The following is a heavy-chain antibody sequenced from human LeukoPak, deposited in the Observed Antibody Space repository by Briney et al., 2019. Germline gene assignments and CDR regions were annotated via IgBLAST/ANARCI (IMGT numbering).Heavy chain of an antibody. Sequence: GGSLRLSCVASGFTFSRFWMSWVRQAPGKGLEWVANIRQDGSQKNYVDSVKGRFTISRDNAKDSLYLQMNSLRGEDTAVYYCARDEGDTVTTYRFDLWGRGTLVTVSS. CDR1: GFTFSRFW. V-gene: IGHV3-7*01. CDR3: ARDEGDTVTTYRFDL. J-gene: IGHJ2*01. CDR2: IRQDGSQK. D-gene: IGHD4-17*01.